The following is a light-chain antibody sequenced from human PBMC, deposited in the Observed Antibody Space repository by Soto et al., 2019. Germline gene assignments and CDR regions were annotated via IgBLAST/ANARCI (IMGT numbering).Light chain of an antibody. CDR1: QSVSSSY. Sequence: EIVLTQSPGTLSLSPGERATLSCRASQSVSSSYLGWYQQKPGQAPRLLIYGASTRATGIPARFSGSGSGTEFTLTISSLQSEDFAVYYCQQYSIWRTFGQGTKVDIK. CDR2: GAS. CDR3: QQYSIWRT. J-gene: IGKJ1*01. V-gene: IGKV3-15*01.